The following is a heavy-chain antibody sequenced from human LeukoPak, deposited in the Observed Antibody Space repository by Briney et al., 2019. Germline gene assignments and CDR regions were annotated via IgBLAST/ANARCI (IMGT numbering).Heavy chain of an antibody. V-gene: IGHV3-23*01. J-gene: IGHJ6*02. D-gene: IGHD3-3*01. CDR1: GFTFSTYA. Sequence: GGSLRLSCVASGFTFSTYAMNWVGQAPGKGLEWVSAISRSGDNTYSADSVRGRFTISRDTSKNTLYLQMNSLSAQDTAVYYCAAAYFGVDQYYYGMDVWGQGTTVTVSS. CDR3: AAAYFGVDQYYYGMDV. CDR2: ISRSGDNT.